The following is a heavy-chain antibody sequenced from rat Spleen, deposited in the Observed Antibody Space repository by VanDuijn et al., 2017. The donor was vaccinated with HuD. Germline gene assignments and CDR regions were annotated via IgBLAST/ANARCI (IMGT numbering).Heavy chain of an antibody. CDR1: GFTFSDYA. CDR2: LIYDGSST. V-gene: IGHV5-17*01. Sequence: EVQLVEPGGGVVQPGRSLKLSCTASGFTFSDYAIAWVRQAPKKGLEWVATLIYDGSSTYYRDSVKGRFTISRDNAKSTLYLQMDSLRSEDTATYHCARQHYSAPFDYWGQGVMVTVSS. J-gene: IGHJ2*01. D-gene: IGHD1-1*01. CDR3: ARQHYSAPFDY.